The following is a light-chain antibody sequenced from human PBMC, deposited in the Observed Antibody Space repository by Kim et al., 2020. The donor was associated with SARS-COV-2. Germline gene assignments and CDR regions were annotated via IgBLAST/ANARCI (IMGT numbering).Light chain of an antibody. CDR2: AAS. Sequence: SASVGDTVTITCRASQGISNDLAWYQQKPGKVPKLRIYAASTLQSGVPSRFSGSGSGTDFTLTISSLQPEDVATYYCQKYNSAPQTFGQGTKLEI. J-gene: IGKJ2*01. CDR3: QKYNSAPQT. V-gene: IGKV1-27*01. CDR1: QGISND.